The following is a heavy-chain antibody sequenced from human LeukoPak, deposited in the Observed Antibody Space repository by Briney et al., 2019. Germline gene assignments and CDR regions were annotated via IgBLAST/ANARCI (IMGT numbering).Heavy chain of an antibody. V-gene: IGHV3-48*01. Sequence: GGSLRLSCAASGFTFSSYSMNWVRQAPGKGLEWVSYISSSSSTIYYADSVKGRFTIYRDNAKNSLYLQMNSLRAEDTAVYYCARAVAGTFAAFDIWGQGTMVTVSS. J-gene: IGHJ3*02. D-gene: IGHD6-19*01. CDR2: ISSSSSTI. CDR3: ARAVAGTFAAFDI. CDR1: GFTFSSYS.